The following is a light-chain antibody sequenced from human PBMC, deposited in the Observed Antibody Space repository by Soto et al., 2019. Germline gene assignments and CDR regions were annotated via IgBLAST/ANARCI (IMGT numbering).Light chain of an antibody. Sequence: QSALTQPASVSGSPGQPITISCTGSSSDGGGYNYGSWYQQHPGKAPKLMIYEVSNRPSGISNRFSGSKSGNTASLTLSGLQAEDEADYYCSSYTSSSTLVFGGGTKVTVL. CDR2: EVS. J-gene: IGLJ2*01. CDR1: SSDGGGYNY. CDR3: SSYTSSSTLV. V-gene: IGLV2-14*01.